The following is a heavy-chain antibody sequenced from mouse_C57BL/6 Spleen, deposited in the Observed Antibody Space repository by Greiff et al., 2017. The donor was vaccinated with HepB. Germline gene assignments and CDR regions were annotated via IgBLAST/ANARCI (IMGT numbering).Heavy chain of an antibody. Sequence: QVHVKQSGAELVRPGASVTLSCKASGYTFTDYEMHWVKQTPVHGLEWIGAIDPETGGTAYNQKFKGKAILTADKSSSTAYMELRSLTSEDSAVYYCTRSGAYINYEAYYYAMDYWGQGTSVTVSS. CDR1: GYTFTDYE. J-gene: IGHJ4*01. D-gene: IGHD2-5*01. CDR3: TRSGAYINYEAYYYAMDY. V-gene: IGHV1-15*01. CDR2: IDPETGGT.